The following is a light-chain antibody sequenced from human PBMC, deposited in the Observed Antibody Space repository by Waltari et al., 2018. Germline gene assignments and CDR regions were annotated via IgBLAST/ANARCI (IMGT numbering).Light chain of an antibody. CDR1: SSDVGGYHY. J-gene: IGLJ2*01. V-gene: IGLV2-8*01. CDR3: SSYAGSNNLL. Sequence: QSALTQPPSASGSPGQSVTISCTGTSSDVGGYHYVSRYQPPPGKAPKVMIYEFTKRPSGVPDRFSGSKSGNTASLTVSGLQAEDEADYYCSSYAGSNNLLFGGGTKLTVL. CDR2: EFT.